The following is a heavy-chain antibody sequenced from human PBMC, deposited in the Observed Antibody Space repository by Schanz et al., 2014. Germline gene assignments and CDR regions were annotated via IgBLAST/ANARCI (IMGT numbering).Heavy chain of an antibody. Sequence: EVQLVESGGGLVQPGGSLRLSCAASGFTFSNYDMHWVRQAIGKGLEWVSGIGPASDPYYAGSVKGRFTISRDNSKNTLYLEMTSLRVEDTAVYYCARWRVGGLNILADDYDIWGQGTEVIVSS. CDR1: GFTFSNYD. D-gene: IGHD5-12*01. CDR2: IGPASDP. V-gene: IGHV3-13*05. CDR3: ARWRVGGLNILADDYDI. J-gene: IGHJ3*02.